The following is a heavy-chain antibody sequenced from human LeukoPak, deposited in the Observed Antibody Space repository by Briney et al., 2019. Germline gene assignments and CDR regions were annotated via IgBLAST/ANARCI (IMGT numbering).Heavy chain of an antibody. J-gene: IGHJ4*02. V-gene: IGHV3-23*01. CDR3: AKDLRQWLA. CDR1: GFTFSSFA. D-gene: IGHD6-19*01. CDR2: ISGSGGST. Sequence: GGSLRLSCAASGFTFSSFAMTWVRQTPGKGLEWVSAISGSGGSTYYADSVKGRFTISRDNSKNTLYLQMNSLRAEDTAVYYCAKDLRQWLAWGQGTLVTVSS.